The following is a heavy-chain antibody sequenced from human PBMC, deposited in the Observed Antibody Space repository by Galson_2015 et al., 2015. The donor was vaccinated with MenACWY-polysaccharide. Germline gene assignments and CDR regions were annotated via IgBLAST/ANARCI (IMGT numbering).Heavy chain of an antibody. CDR1: GFTFSSYA. Sequence: SLRLSCAASGFTFSSYAIHWVRQAPGKGLEWVAVISYDGSNKYYADSVKGRSTISRDNSKNTLYLQMNSLRVEDTAVYYCARLYCSRTSCDGMDVWGQGTTVTVSS. V-gene: IGHV3-30-3*01. CDR2: ISYDGSNK. J-gene: IGHJ6*02. D-gene: IGHD2-2*01. CDR3: ARLYCSRTSCDGMDV.